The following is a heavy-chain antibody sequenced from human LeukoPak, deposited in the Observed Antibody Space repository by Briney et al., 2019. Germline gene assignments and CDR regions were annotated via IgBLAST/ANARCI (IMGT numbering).Heavy chain of an antibody. CDR2: VNRNGDGT. J-gene: IGHJ4*02. D-gene: IGHD2-2*01. Sequence: GGSLRPSCAASGFTLGNYGISSVRQAPGEGLEWVAGVNRNGDGTAYGASVKGRFTNSRDNAKKSLVLQKDSLRAEDTARYYCVRGNSSPRGFFDYWGQGTLVTVSS. V-gene: IGHV3-20*04. CDR3: VRGNSSPRGFFDY. CDR1: GFTLGNYG.